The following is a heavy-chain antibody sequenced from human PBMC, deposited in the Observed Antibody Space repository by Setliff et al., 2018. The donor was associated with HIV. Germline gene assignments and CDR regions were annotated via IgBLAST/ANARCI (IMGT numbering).Heavy chain of an antibody. CDR2: INAANGKT. CDR1: GYTFMSYS. J-gene: IGHJ6*03. D-gene: IGHD2-2*01. V-gene: IGHV1-3*03. Sequence: ASVKVSCKATGYTFMSYSIHWVRQAPGQRPEWMGWINAANGKTKYSRDFQDRLTITRDTSATTVYMELSSLESEDMAVYYCGRGESLVVTPVPHYYYMDFWG. CDR3: GRGESLVVTPVPHYYYMDF.